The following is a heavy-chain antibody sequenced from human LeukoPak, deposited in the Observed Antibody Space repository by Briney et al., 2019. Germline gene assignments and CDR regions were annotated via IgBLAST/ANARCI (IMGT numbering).Heavy chain of an antibody. J-gene: IGHJ4*02. V-gene: IGHV1-8*01. CDR2: MNPNSGNT. CDR1: GYTFTSYD. CDR3: ARGPVYCSSTSCSYYFDY. Sequence: ASVKVSCKASGYTFTSYDINWVRQATGQGLEWMGWMNPNSGNTGYAQKFQGRVTMTRNTSISTAYMELSSLRPEDTAVYYCARGPVYCSSTSCSYYFDYWGQGTLVTVSS. D-gene: IGHD2-2*01.